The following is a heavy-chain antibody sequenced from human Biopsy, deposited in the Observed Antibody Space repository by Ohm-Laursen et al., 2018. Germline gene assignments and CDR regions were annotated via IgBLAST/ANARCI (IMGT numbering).Heavy chain of an antibody. CDR1: GYSFTSYY. CDR3: ARNTGWYGDLYYFDY. Sequence: ASVKVSCKVSGYSFTSYYMHWVRQAPGQGLEWMGMINPSGSTTSYPQIFQGRVTMTRDTSKSTVYMELISLRSADTAVYFCARNTGWYGDLYYFDYWGQGTLVTVSS. J-gene: IGHJ4*02. CDR2: INPSGSTT. D-gene: IGHD6-19*01. V-gene: IGHV1-46*01.